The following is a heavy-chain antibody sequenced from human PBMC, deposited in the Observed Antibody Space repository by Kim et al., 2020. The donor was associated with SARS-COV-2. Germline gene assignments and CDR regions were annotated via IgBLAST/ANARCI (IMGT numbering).Heavy chain of an antibody. CDR3: ASLISWSGWYVNYFDY. Sequence: SETLSLTCAVYGGSFSGYYWSWIRQPPGKGLEWIGEINHSGSTNYNPSLKSRVTISVDTSKNQFSLKLSSVTAADTAVYYCASLISWSGWYVNYFDYWGQGTLVTVSS. CDR1: GGSFSGYY. V-gene: IGHV4-34*01. J-gene: IGHJ4*02. D-gene: IGHD6-19*01. CDR2: INHSGST.